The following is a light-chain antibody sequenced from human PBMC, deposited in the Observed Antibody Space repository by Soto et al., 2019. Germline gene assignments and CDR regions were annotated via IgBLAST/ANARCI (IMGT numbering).Light chain of an antibody. CDR3: NQYSSSNKT. J-gene: IGKJ1*01. CDR2: GAY. V-gene: IGKV3-20*01. CDR1: QSVSSSY. Sequence: EIVLTQSIAIMSLSPGSRGTMSRRVSQSVSSSYLAWYQQKPGQANRLLIYGAYSRATGIPDRFSGSGSGTDFTLTISRLEPEDFAVYYCNQYSSSNKTFGNGTKLDNK.